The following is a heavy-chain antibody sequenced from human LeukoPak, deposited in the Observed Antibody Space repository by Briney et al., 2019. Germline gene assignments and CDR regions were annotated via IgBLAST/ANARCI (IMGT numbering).Heavy chain of an antibody. CDR2: IYQRGST. CDR3: AREGGCSGGSCSAFDL. J-gene: IGHJ4*02. D-gene: IGHD2-15*01. Sequence: PSETLSLTCGVSGGSISSGNWWYWVRQSPGRGLEWIGEIYQRGSTTYNPSLKSRVTMSMDKSKNEFSLRLTSVTAADTAVYFCAREGGCSGGSCSAFDLWGQGTLVIVSS. CDR1: GGSISSGNW. V-gene: IGHV4-4*02.